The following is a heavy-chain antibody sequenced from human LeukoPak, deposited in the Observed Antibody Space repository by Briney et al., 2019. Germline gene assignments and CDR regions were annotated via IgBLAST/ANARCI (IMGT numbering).Heavy chain of an antibody. Sequence: PSQTLSLTCTVSGGSISSGSYYWSWIRQPAGKGLEWIGRIYTSGSTNYNPSLKGRVTISVDTSKNQFSLKLSSVTAADTAVYFCARSYGSGRPPRVFDPWGQGTLVTVSS. CDR2: IYTSGST. V-gene: IGHV4-61*02. CDR1: GGSISSGSYY. D-gene: IGHD3-10*01. CDR3: ARSYGSGRPPRVFDP. J-gene: IGHJ5*02.